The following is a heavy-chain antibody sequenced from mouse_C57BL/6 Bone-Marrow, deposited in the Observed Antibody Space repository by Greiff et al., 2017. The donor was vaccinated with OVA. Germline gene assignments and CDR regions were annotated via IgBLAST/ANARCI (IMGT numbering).Heavy chain of an antibody. Sequence: VQLKESGAELVRPGSSVTMSCKTSGYTFTSYGINWVKQRPGQGLEWIGYIYIGNGYTEYNEKFKGKATLTSDTSSSTANMQPSILTSEDSAIYFGARVPFLGPWYFDVWGTGTTVTVSS. V-gene: IGHV1-58*01. D-gene: IGHD4-1*01. CDR1: GYTFTSYG. CDR2: IYIGNGYT. CDR3: ARVPFLGPWYFDV. J-gene: IGHJ1*03.